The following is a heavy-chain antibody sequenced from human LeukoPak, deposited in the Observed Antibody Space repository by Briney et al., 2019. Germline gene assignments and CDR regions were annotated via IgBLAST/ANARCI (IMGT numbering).Heavy chain of an antibody. J-gene: IGHJ4*02. CDR3: ARHEEEDGYNAKTFDF. V-gene: IGHV4-39*01. CDR2: MNYRGTT. Sequence: SDTLSLTCTVSGVSISSSNNFWGWIRQPPGKGLEWIGSMNYRGTTYYIPSLKSRVTISVDTSKNQFSLKLSSVTAADTAVYYSARHEEEDGYNAKTFDFWGQGTLVTVSS. CDR1: GVSISSSNNF. D-gene: IGHD5-24*01.